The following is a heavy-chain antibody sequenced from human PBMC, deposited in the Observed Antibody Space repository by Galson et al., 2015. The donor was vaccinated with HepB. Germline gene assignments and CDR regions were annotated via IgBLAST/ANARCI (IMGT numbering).Heavy chain of an antibody. V-gene: IGHV4-34*01. CDR2: INHAGSL. D-gene: IGHD6-13*01. J-gene: IGHJ1*01. CDR1: GGSFSGHY. CDR3: ARGSRIPAAGYLDS. Sequence: TLPLTCAVSGGSFSGHYWTWIRQSPAKGLEWIGEINHAGSLNYNPSLKSRVTISVDTSRRQVFLNLTSVTAADTALYYCARGSRIPAAGYLDSWGQGGLVTVSS.